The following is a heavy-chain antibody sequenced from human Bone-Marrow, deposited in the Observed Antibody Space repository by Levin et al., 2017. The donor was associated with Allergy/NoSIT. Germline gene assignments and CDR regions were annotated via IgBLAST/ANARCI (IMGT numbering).Heavy chain of an antibody. V-gene: IGHV3-9*01. CDR2: ISSNSGSI. CDR3: VKAIVTTKFDYFYGMDV. CDR1: GFTFEDYA. D-gene: IGHD3-9*01. J-gene: IGHJ6*02. Sequence: GGSLRLSCAGSGFTFEDYAMHWVRQAPGKGLEWVSGISSNSGSIGYADSVKGRFIISRDNARKSLYLQMNSLRAEDTAVYYCVKAIVTTKFDYFYGMDVWGQGTKVTVSS.